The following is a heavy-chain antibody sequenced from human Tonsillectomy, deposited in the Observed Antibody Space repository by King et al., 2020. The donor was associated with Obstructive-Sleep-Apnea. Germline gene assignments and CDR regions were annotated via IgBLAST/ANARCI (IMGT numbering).Heavy chain of an antibody. Sequence: VQLVESGGGLVQPGEFLTLSGAAFGSTFGGSALHCVRRQSGEGLGWVGAIRSKANNTAKEYAASVSGILTLSRDNSKNTPYLQMNSLKTEDTAVYDCTREVVGATYVDYWGEGTLVAVSS. CDR2: IRSKANNTAK. V-gene: IGHV3-73*01. J-gene: IGHJ4*02. CDR1: GSTFGGSA. D-gene: IGHD2-15*01. CDR3: TREVVGATYVDY.